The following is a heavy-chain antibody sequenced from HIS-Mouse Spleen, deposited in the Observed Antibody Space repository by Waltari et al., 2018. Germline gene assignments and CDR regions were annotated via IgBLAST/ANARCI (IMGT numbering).Heavy chain of an antibody. CDR3: ARIQAGKLELPFDY. CDR1: GFSLSTSGMC. J-gene: IGHJ4*02. CDR2: IDWDDDK. Sequence: QVTLRESGPALVKPTQTLTLTCTFSGFSLSTSGMCVSWIRQPPGKALDWLARIDWDDDKYYSTSLKTRLTSSKDTSKNQVVLTMTNMDPVDTATYYCARIQAGKLELPFDYWGQGTLVTVSS. V-gene: IGHV2-70*15. D-gene: IGHD1-7*01.